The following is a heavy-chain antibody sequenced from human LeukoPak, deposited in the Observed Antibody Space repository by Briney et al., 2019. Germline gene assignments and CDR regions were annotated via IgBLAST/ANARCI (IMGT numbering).Heavy chain of an antibody. CDR3: ARVGRSRGSLPNYYYYMDV. Sequence: ASVKVSCKASRDIFNSNSISWVRQAPGQGLEWMGGIIPMFGSANYAQKFQGRVTITTDQSTSTAYMELSSLSSEDTAVYYCARVGRSRGSLPNYYYYMDVWGKGTTVTVSS. V-gene: IGHV1-69*05. J-gene: IGHJ6*03. CDR1: RDIFNSNS. D-gene: IGHD1-26*01. CDR2: IIPMFGSA.